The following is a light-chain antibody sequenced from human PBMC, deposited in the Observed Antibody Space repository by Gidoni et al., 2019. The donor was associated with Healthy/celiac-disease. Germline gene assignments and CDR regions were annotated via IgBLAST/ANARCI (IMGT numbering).Light chain of an antibody. CDR1: SSISSY. CDR2: AAS. J-gene: IGKJ2*01. CDR3: QQSYRTPHT. V-gene: IGKV1-39*01. Sequence: DIQMTQSPSSLSASVADRVTITCRARSSISSYLNWYQQKPGEAPKLLNYAASSLQSGVPSRCSGSGSGKDFTLTISSLQPEDFATYYWQQSYRTPHTFXQXTKLEIK.